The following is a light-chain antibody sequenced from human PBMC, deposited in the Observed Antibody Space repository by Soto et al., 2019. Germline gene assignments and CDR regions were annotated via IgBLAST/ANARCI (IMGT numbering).Light chain of an antibody. J-gene: IGKJ5*01. CDR3: QQYGSSRSIT. Sequence: EIVLTQSPGTLSLSPGERATLSCRASQSVNSDYLAWYQQKPGQAPRLLIYGASSRATGIPDRFRGSGSGTDFTLTISRLEPEDFALYDCQQYGSSRSITFGQGTRLEI. V-gene: IGKV3-20*01. CDR2: GAS. CDR1: QSVNSDY.